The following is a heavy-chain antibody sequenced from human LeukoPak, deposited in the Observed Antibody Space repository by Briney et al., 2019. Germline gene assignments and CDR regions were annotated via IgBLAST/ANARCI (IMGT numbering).Heavy chain of an antibody. J-gene: IGHJ4*02. D-gene: IGHD3-10*01. CDR1: GYTFTSYG. V-gene: IGHV1-18*01. Sequence: ASVKVSCMAAGYTFTSYGFSWVGQAPAQGLEWMGWISACNGNSNYAQKLQGRVSMTTDTSTSTAYMDLTSLRSDSTALYDCARDPGLLWFGELFPFDYGGQGTLVTVST. CDR2: ISACNGNS. CDR3: ARDPGLLWFGELFPFDY.